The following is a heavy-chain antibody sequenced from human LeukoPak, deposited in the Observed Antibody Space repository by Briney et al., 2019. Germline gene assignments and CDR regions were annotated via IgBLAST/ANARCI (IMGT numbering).Heavy chain of an antibody. V-gene: IGHV1-8*01. CDR3: ARGGYGDYYYCGMDV. CDR2: MNPNSGNT. J-gene: IGHJ6*02. CDR1: GYTFTSYD. D-gene: IGHD4-17*01. Sequence: ASVKVSCTASGYTFTSYDINWVRQATGQGLEWMGWMNPNSGNTGYAQKFQGRVTMTRNTSISTAYMELSSLRSEDTAVYYCARGGYGDYYYCGMDVWGQGTTVTVSS.